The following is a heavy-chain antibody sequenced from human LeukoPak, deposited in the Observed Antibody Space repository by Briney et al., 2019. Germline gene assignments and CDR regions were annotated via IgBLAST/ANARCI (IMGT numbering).Heavy chain of an antibody. Sequence: GGSLRLSCAASGFTFSNYWMSWVRLAPGKGLEWVANIKEDGSDKYYVASVEGRFTISRDNAKNSLFLQMNSLRAEDTAVYYCARDLCDYWGQGTPVTVSS. CDR1: GFTFSNYW. CDR2: IKEDGSDK. J-gene: IGHJ4*02. CDR3: ARDLCDY. V-gene: IGHV3-7*01.